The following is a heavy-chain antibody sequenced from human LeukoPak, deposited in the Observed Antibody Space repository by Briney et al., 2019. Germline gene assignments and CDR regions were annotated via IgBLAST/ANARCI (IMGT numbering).Heavy chain of an antibody. Sequence: GGSLRLSCAASGFTFSSYGMHWVRQAPGKGLEWVAFIRYDGSNKYYADSVKGRFTISRDNSKNTLYLQMHSLRAEDTAVYYCAKDHLRELTAPYYFDYWGQGTLVTVSS. CDR2: IRYDGSNK. J-gene: IGHJ4*02. CDR1: GFTFSSYG. D-gene: IGHD3-16*01. V-gene: IGHV3-30*02. CDR3: AKDHLRELTAPYYFDY.